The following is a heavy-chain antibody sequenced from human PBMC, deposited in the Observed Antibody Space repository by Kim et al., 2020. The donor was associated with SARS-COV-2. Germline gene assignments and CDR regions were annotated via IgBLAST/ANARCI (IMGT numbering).Heavy chain of an antibody. J-gene: IGHJ6*02. CDR1: GFSFSSYA. Sequence: GESLRLSCAASGFSFSSYAMHWVRQAPGKGLEWVAVISYDGSNKYYADSVKGRFTISRDNSKNTLYMQMNSLRAEDTAVYYCATCLEPYYYYYGMDVWG. V-gene: IGHV3-30*04. CDR3: ATCLEPYYYYYGMDV. D-gene: IGHD1-1*01. CDR2: ISYDGSNK.